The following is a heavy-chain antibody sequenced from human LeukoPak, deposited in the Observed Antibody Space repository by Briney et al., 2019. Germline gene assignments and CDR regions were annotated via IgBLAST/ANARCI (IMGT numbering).Heavy chain of an antibody. V-gene: IGHV3-53*01. CDR2: IYSGGST. J-gene: IGHJ4*02. Sequence: GGSLRLSCAASGFTVSSNFMSWVRQAPGKGLEWVSVIYSGGSTYYADSVKGRFTISRDNSKNTLYLQMNSLRAEDTAVYYCVRGDYGDYTLFDYWGQGTLVTVSS. CDR3: VRGDYGDYTLFDY. CDR1: GFTVSSNF. D-gene: IGHD4-17*01.